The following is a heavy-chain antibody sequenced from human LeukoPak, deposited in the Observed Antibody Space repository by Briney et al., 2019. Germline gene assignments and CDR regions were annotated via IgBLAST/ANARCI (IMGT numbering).Heavy chain of an antibody. V-gene: IGHV3-30*02. D-gene: IGHD3-9*01. CDR2: IRYDGSNK. J-gene: IGHJ6*02. CDR1: GFTFSSYW. Sequence: GGSLRLSCAASGFTFSSYWMSRVRQAPGKGLEWVAFIRYDGSNKYYADSVKGRFTISRDNSKNTLYLQMNSLRAEDTAVYYCAKDILTGYYQRGYYYYYYGMDVWGQGTTVTVSS. CDR3: AKDILTGYYQRGYYYYYYGMDV.